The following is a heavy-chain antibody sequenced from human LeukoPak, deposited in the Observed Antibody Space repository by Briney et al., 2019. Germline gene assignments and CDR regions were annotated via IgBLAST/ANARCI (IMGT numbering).Heavy chain of an antibody. CDR2: ISYDGSSK. CDR3: AKGSGWEVSYYYYYMDV. D-gene: IGHD1-26*01. J-gene: IGHJ6*03. CDR1: GFTFSNYA. V-gene: IGHV3-30*18. Sequence: GGSLRLSCAASGFTFSNYAMHWVRQAPGKGLEWVAIISYDGSSKYYADSVKGRFTISRDNSKNTLYLQMNSLGPEDTAMYYCAKGSGWEVSYYYYYMDVWGKGTTVTISS.